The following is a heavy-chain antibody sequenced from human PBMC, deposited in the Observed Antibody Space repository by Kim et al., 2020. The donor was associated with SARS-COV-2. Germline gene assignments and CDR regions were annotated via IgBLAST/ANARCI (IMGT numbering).Heavy chain of an antibody. CDR3: ARAHGMDV. Sequence: GGSLRLSCAASGFTFNTYLMHWVRQAPGKGLEWVSYINGGGSTTNYADSVKGRFTISRDNAKNTLYLEMNSLRAEDTAVYYCARAHGMDVWGQGTTVTVSS. CDR2: INGGGSTT. CDR1: GFTFNTYL. J-gene: IGHJ6*02. V-gene: IGHV3-74*01.